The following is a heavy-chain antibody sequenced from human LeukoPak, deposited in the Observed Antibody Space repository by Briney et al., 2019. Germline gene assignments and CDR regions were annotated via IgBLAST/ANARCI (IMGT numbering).Heavy chain of an antibody. CDR1: GYSFTNYW. CDR2: IYPGDSNT. V-gene: IGHV5-51*01. CDR3: ARLGGNLGPDY. D-gene: IGHD4-23*01. Sequence: GESLKISCKGSGYSFTNYWIGWVRQMPGKGLECMGIIYPGDSNTRYSLSFQGQVTISADKSITTAYLQWGSLKASDTAMYYCARLGGNLGPDYWGQGTLVTVSS. J-gene: IGHJ4*02.